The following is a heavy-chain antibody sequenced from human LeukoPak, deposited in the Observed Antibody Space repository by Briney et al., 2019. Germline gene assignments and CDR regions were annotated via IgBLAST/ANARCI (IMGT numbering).Heavy chain of an antibody. J-gene: IGHJ5*02. V-gene: IGHV4-59*01. CDR1: GGSISSYY. D-gene: IGHD2-2*01. CDR3: AREPGTGNWFDP. Sequence: SETLSLTYTVSGGSISSYYWSWIRQPPGKGLEWIGYIFHSGTTKYNPALKSRVAISLDTPKSQISLRLHSVTAADTAVYYCAREPGTGNWFDPWGQGTLVTVSS. CDR2: IFHSGTT.